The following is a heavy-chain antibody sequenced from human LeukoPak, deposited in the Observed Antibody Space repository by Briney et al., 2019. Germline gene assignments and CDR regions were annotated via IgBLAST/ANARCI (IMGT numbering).Heavy chain of an antibody. V-gene: IGHV3-7*03. CDR3: ARGGGLDV. J-gene: IGHJ6*02. Sequence: GALRLSCAASGFTFSGYWMTWVRQAPGKGLEWVASINHNGNVNYYVDSVKGRFTISRDNAKNSLYLQMSNLRAEDTAVYFCARGGGLDVWGQGATVTVSS. D-gene: IGHD3-16*01. CDR2: INHNGNVN. CDR1: GFTFSGYW.